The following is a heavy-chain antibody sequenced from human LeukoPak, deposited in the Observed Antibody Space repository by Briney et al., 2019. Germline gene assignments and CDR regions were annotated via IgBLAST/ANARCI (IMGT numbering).Heavy chain of an antibody. D-gene: IGHD3-10*01. Sequence: GGSLRLSCAASGFTFSSSAMSWVRQAPGKGLEWVAVIHTGGDTYYPDSVQGRFTISRDSSKNTLHLQMNSLRGEDTAVYYCARVVSLSGIGYFDYWGRGTLVTVSS. CDR1: GFTFSSSA. V-gene: IGHV3-23*03. CDR3: ARVVSLSGIGYFDY. CDR2: IHTGGDT. J-gene: IGHJ4*02.